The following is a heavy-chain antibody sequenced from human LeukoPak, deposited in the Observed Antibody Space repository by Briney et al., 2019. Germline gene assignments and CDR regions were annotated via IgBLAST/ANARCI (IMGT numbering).Heavy chain of an antibody. Sequence: PSETLSLTCGVSGGSIRSTNWWSWVRQPPRQGLEWIGESSLTGEATYNPSLNGRVTMSLDGSRTQLSLTLTSVTAADTAIYYCARESGAFFPFCYWGQRTLV. D-gene: IGHD1-26*01. V-gene: IGHV4-4*02. CDR3: ARESGAFFPFCY. J-gene: IGHJ4*02. CDR1: GGSIRSTNW. CDR2: SSLTGEA.